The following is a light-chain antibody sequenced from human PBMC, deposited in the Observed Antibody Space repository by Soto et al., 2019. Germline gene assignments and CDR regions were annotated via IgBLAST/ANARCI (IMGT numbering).Light chain of an antibody. J-gene: IGKJ5*01. CDR1: VSVRTD. CDR3: QQRSNWPSIT. Sequence: EIVMTQSPDTLSLSPGQRATLSCRASVSVRTDLAWYQQKPGQAPRLLIYDASNRATGIPARFTGSGSGTDFTLTISSLEPEDFAVYYCQQRSNWPSITFGQGTRLEIK. CDR2: DAS. V-gene: IGKV3-11*01.